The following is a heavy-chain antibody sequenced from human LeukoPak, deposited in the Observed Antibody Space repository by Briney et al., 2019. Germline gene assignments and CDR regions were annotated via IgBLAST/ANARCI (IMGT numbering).Heavy chain of an antibody. V-gene: IGHV3-30*02. CDR1: GFSISSSA. CDR3: AKDQGSSNYGGYYMDV. Sequence: PGGSLRLSCAASGFSISSSAMNWVRQAPGKGLEWVAFIRYDGSNKYYADSVKGRFTISRDNSKNTLYLQMNSLRAEDTALYYCAKDQGSSNYGGYYMDVWGKGTTVTVSS. CDR2: IRYDGSNK. D-gene: IGHD4-11*01. J-gene: IGHJ6*03.